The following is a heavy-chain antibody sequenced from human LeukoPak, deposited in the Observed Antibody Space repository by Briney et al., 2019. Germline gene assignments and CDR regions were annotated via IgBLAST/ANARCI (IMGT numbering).Heavy chain of an antibody. Sequence: ASVTVSCKASGYTFTGYYLHWVRQTPGQGLEWMGWINPNSGGTNYAQKFQGRITMTRDTSSSTGYMEVSRLTSDDTAVYYCARASDSGTYLLGYWGQGTRVTVSS. V-gene: IGHV1-2*02. J-gene: IGHJ4*02. CDR3: ARASDSGTYLLGY. CDR1: GYTFTGYY. D-gene: IGHD1-26*01. CDR2: INPNSGGT.